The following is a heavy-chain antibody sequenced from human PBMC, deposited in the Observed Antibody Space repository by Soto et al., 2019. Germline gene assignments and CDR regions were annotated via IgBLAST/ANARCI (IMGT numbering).Heavy chain of an antibody. CDR1: GFTFSSYG. CDR2: ISYDGSNK. V-gene: IGHV3-30*03. J-gene: IGHJ3*02. Sequence: HPGGSLRLSCAASGFTFSSYGMHWVRQAPGKGLEWVAVISYDGSNKYYADSVKGRFTISRDNSKNTLYLQMNSLRAEDTAVYYCASLPSAPDTQLRFLEWLSPAVDAFDIWGQGTMVTVSS. CDR3: ASLPSAPDTQLRFLEWLSPAVDAFDI. D-gene: IGHD3-3*01.